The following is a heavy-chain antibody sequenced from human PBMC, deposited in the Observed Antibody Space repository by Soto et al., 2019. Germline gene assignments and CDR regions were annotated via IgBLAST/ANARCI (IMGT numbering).Heavy chain of an antibody. J-gene: IGHJ4*02. Sequence: EVQLLESGGGLVQPGGSLRLSCAASGFTFSSYAMSWVRQAPGKGLEWVSAISGSGGSTYYADSVKGRFTISRDNSKNTLYLQMNSLRAEDTAVYYCATRPVVAVAGFDYWGQGTLVTVSS. D-gene: IGHD6-19*01. CDR1: GFTFSSYA. V-gene: IGHV3-23*01. CDR2: ISGSGGST. CDR3: ATRPVVAVAGFDY.